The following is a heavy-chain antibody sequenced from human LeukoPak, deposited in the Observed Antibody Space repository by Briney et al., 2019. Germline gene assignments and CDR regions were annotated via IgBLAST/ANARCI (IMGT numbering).Heavy chain of an antibody. V-gene: IGHV3-74*01. D-gene: IGHD3-10*01. J-gene: IGHJ4*02. CDR2: IKSDGSST. CDR1: GFTFSSYW. Sequence: GGSLRLSCAASGFTFSSYWMHWVRQAPGKGLVWVSRIKSDGSSTTYADSVKGRFTISRDNAKNTLYLQVNSLRAEDTAVYYCATNYYGSGPDHWGQGTLVTVSS. CDR3: ATNYYGSGPDH.